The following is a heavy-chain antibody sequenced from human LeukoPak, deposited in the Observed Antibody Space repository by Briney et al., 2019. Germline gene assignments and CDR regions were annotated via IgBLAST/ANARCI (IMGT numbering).Heavy chain of an antibody. D-gene: IGHD6-13*01. J-gene: IGHJ4*02. Sequence: GRSLRLSCEASGVTFDDYGMHWVRQAPGKGLEWVSTISGNRASEGNADSVKGGFTTSRENANKTPYMRMYSLRPEDTAPYFCATNYGYSSSWYDYGGRGTLVIVSS. CDR2: ISGNRASE. CDR3: ATNYGYSSSWYDY. V-gene: IGHV3-9*01. CDR1: GVTFDDYG.